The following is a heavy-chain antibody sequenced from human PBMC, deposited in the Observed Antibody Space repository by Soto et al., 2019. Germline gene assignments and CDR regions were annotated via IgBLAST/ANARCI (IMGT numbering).Heavy chain of an antibody. V-gene: IGHV4-34*01. CDR2: INHSGST. CDR3: ARIRITMVRGVRNWFDP. Sequence: SGTLSLTCAVYGGSFSGYYWSWIRQPPGKGLEWIGEINHSGSTNYNPSLKSRVTISVDTSKNQFSLKLSSVTAADTAVYYCARIRITMVRGVRNWFDPWGQGTLVT. J-gene: IGHJ5*02. CDR1: GGSFSGYY. D-gene: IGHD3-10*01.